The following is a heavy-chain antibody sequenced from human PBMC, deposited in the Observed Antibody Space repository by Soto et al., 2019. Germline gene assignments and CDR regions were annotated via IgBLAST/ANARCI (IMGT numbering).Heavy chain of an antibody. Sequence: QVQLVQSGAEVKKPGSSVKVSCKASGGTFSSYAINWVRQAPGQGLEWMGGIIPIFATADYAQKLQGRVTITADESTSTAYVERSSLRSEDTAVYYCSQCLLGVNYYYGMDVWGQGTTVTVSS. CDR3: SQCLLGVNYYYGMDV. CDR1: GGTFSSYA. J-gene: IGHJ6*02. V-gene: IGHV1-69*12. D-gene: IGHD3-16*01. CDR2: IIPIFATA.